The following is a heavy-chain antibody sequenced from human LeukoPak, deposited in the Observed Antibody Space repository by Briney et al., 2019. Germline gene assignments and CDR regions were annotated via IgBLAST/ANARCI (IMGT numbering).Heavy chain of an antibody. D-gene: IGHD3-22*01. J-gene: IGHJ4*02. V-gene: IGHV4-34*01. CDR1: GGPFIGNY. CDR2: INHSGST. CDR3: ARESNYYDSSGYYYSH. Sequence: SETLSLTCAVSGGPFIGNYWSWIRQPPGKGLEWIGEINHSGSTKYNPSLKSRVTISVDTSKNQFSLKLSSVTAADTAVYYCARESNYYDSSGYYYSHWGQGTLVTVSS.